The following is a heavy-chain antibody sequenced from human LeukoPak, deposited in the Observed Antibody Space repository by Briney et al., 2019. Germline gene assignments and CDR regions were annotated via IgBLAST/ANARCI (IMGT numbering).Heavy chain of an antibody. CDR2: INHSGST. V-gene: IGHV4-34*01. D-gene: IGHD3-3*01. CDR1: GGSFSGYY. J-gene: IGHJ4*02. CDR3: ARAKTLRFPYYFDY. Sequence: SETLSLTCAVYGGSFSGYYWSWIRQPPGRGLEWIGEINHSGSTNYNPSLKSRVTISVDASKNQFSLKLSSVTAADTAVYYCARAKTLRFPYYFDYWGQGTLITVSS.